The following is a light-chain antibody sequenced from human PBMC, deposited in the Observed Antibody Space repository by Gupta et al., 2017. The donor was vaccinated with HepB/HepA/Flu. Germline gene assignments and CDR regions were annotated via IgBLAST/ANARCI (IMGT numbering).Light chain of an antibody. V-gene: IGKV1-39*01. CDR1: QSISTY. Sequence: DIQMTQSPSSLSASVGDRVSISCRASQSISTYLTWYQQKPGKAPELLIYGASSLQSGVPSRFSGSGSGTDFTLTISTLQPEDFATYYCQQSHSGPSSFGQGTKLEMK. CDR3: QQSHSGPSS. J-gene: IGKJ2*01. CDR2: GAS.